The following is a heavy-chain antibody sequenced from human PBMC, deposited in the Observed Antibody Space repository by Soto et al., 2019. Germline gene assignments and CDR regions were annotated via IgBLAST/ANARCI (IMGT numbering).Heavy chain of an antibody. CDR3: ARLPNVWFGEWGGAFDI. D-gene: IGHD3-10*01. CDR2: IYPGDSDT. Sequence: PGESLKISCKGSGYSFTSYWIGWVRQMPGKGLEWMGIIYPGDSDTRYSPSFQGQVTISADKSISTAYLQWSSLKASDTAMYYCARLPNVWFGEWGGAFDIWGQGTMVTVSS. CDR1: GYSFTSYW. J-gene: IGHJ3*02. V-gene: IGHV5-51*01.